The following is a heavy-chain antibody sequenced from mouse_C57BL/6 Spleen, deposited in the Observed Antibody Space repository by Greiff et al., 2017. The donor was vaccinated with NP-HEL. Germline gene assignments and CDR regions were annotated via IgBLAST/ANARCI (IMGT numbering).Heavy chain of an antibody. CDR2: INPSTGGT. J-gene: IGHJ1*03. V-gene: IGHV1-42*01. D-gene: IGHD2-5*01. CDR1: GYSFTGYY. CDR3: ARSGSNHWYFDV. Sequence: VQLKESGPELVKPGASVKISCKASGYSFTGYYMNWVKQSPEKSLEWIGEINPSTGGTTYNQKFQAKATLTVDKSSSTAYMQLKSLTSEDSAVYYCARSGSNHWYFDVWGTGTTVTVSS.